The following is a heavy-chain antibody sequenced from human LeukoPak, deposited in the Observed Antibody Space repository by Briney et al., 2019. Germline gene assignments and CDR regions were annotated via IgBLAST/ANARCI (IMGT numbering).Heavy chain of an antibody. J-gene: IGHJ4*02. CDR3: ARDQGWLRSYFDY. CDR2: IYDSGST. Sequence: SETLSLTCTVSGGSIRSSYYYWGWIRQPPGKGPEWIGSIYDSGSTYYNPSLKSRVTISVDTSKNQFSLKLNSVTAADTAVYYCARDQGWLRSYFDYWGQGTLVTVSS. CDR1: GGSIRSSYYY. D-gene: IGHD5-12*01. V-gene: IGHV4-39*02.